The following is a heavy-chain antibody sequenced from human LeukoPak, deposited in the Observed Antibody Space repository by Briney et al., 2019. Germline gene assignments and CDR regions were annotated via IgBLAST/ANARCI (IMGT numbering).Heavy chain of an antibody. J-gene: IGHJ4*02. V-gene: IGHV4-31*03. CDR3: ARVWKKAYYFDY. D-gene: IGHD3-3*01. CDR2: IYYSGST. Sequence: PSQTLSLTCTVSGGSISSGGYCWSWIRQHPGKGLEWIGYIYYSGSTYYNPSLKSRVTISVDTSKNQFSLKLSSVTAADTAVYYCARVWKKAYYFDYWGQGTLVTVSS. CDR1: GGSISSGGYC.